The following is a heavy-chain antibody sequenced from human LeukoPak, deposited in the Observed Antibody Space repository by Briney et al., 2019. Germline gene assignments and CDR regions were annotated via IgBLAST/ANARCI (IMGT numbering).Heavy chain of an antibody. V-gene: IGHV3-48*03. J-gene: IGHJ4*02. D-gene: IGHD1-14*01. CDR2: IDSSGNTI. CDR3: ARDTNL. CDR1: GFTFSSYA. Sequence: GGSLRLSCAASGFTFSSYAMSWVRQAPGKGLEWVSYIDSSGNTIYYADSVKGRFTISRDNAKNSLYLQMNSLRAEDTAVYYCARDTNLWGQGTLVTVSS.